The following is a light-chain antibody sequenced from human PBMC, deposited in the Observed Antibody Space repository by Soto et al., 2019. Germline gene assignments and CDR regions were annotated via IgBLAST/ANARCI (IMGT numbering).Light chain of an antibody. Sequence: DVVMTQTPLSLSVTPGQPASISCKSSQSLLHITGETFLFWYLQKPGQSPQLLIYEVSTRVSGVPHRFSVSGSGTDFTLEISRVETDDVGIYYCMQSTQLPPTFGQGTRLG. V-gene: IGKV2D-29*02. CDR1: QSLLHITGETF. CDR2: EVS. CDR3: MQSTQLPPT. J-gene: IGKJ5*01.